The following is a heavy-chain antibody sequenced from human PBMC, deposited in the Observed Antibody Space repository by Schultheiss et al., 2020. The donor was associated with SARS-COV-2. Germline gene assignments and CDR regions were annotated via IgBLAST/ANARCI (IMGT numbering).Heavy chain of an antibody. CDR1: GGSISSYY. CDR3: ASRGYCSSTSLCYYYMDV. CDR2: IYYSGST. V-gene: IGHV4-59*01. D-gene: IGHD2-2*03. J-gene: IGHJ6*03. Sequence: SETLSLTCTVSGGSISSYYWSWIRQPPGKGPEWIGYIYYSGSTNYNPSLKSRVTISVDTSKNQFSLKLSSVTAADTAVYYCASRGYCSSTSLCYYYMDVWGKGTTVTVSS.